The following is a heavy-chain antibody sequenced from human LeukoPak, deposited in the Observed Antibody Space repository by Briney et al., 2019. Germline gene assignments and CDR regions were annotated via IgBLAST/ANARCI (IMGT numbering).Heavy chain of an antibody. CDR2: IHSGGST. CDR1: GFTVSSTY. D-gene: IGHD2-2*01. Sequence: GGSLRLSCAASGFTVSSTYVSWVRQAPGKGLEWVSVIHSGGSTFYADSVKGRFTISRHNSKNTLYLQMDSLRPEDTAVYYCGRLSIWGQGTLVSVSS. V-gene: IGHV3-53*04. J-gene: IGHJ4*02. CDR3: GRLSI.